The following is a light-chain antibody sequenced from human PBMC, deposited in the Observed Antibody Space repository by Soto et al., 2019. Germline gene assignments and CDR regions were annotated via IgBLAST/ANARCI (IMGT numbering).Light chain of an antibody. CDR2: DTS. CDR1: QSVRDRY. V-gene: IGKV3-20*01. J-gene: IGKJ1*01. CDR3: QQYGSSPGT. Sequence: EIVLTQSPGTLSLSPGERATLSCRASQSVRDRYLAWYQQKTGQAPSLLIYDTSTRATGVPDRFSGSRSGTDFALTISRVEPEDFAIYFCQQYGSSPGTFGQGTKVEI.